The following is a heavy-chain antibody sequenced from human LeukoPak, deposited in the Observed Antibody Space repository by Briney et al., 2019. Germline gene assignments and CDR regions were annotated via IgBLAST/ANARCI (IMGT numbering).Heavy chain of an antibody. D-gene: IGHD1-20*01. Sequence: SETLSLTCTVSGGSISSSSYYWSWIRQPAGKGLEWIGRIYTSGSTNYNPSLKSRVTISVDKSKNQFSLKLSSVTAADTAVYYCARETGITGKSDYWGQGTLVTVSS. CDR3: ARETGITGKSDY. CDR2: IYTSGST. J-gene: IGHJ4*02. V-gene: IGHV4-61*02. CDR1: GGSISSSSYY.